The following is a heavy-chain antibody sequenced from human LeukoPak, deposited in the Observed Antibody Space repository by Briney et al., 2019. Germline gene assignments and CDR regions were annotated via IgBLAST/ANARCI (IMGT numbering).Heavy chain of an antibody. J-gene: IGHJ3*02. CDR2: ISGSGGST. V-gene: IGHV3-23*01. D-gene: IGHD3-3*01. CDR3: AKESSYYDFWSGYYRPGDAFDI. Sequence: GGSLRLSCAASGFTFSSYAMSWVRQAPGKGLEWVSAISGSGGSTYYADSVKGRFTISRDNSKNTLYLQMNSLRAEDTAVYYCAKESSYYDFWSGYYRPGDAFDIWGQGTMVTVSS. CDR1: GFTFSSYA.